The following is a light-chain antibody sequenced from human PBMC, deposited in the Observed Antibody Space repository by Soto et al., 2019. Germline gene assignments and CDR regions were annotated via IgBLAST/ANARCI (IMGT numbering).Light chain of an antibody. J-gene: IGKJ4*01. Sequence: SSQSLVHSDGNTYLNWFQQRPGQSPRRLIYKVSNRESGVPERFSGSGSGTVFTLTISSLEAEDVAFYWCQQYFDVPFTFGGGTKVDI. V-gene: IGKV2-30*02. CDR2: KVS. CDR1: QSLVHSDGNTY. CDR3: QQYFDVPFT.